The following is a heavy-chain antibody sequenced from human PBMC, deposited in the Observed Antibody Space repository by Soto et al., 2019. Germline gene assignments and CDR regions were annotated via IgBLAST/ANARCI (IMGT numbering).Heavy chain of an antibody. CDR3: ASSRITMVPYGMDV. CDR1: GYTFTSYA. Sequence: QVQLVQSGAEVKKPGASVKVSCKASGYTFTSYAMHWVRQAPGQRLEWMGWINAGNGNTKYSQKFQGRVTITRDTSASTGYMELSSLRSEDTAVYYCASSRITMVPYGMDVWGQGTTVTVSS. CDR2: INAGNGNT. V-gene: IGHV1-3*01. D-gene: IGHD3-10*01. J-gene: IGHJ6*02.